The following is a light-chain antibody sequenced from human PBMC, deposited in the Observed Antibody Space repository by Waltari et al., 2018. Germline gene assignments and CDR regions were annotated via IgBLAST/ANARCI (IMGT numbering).Light chain of an antibody. J-gene: IGLJ1*01. CDR1: SSDVGRYNY. V-gene: IGLV2-8*01. CDR2: EVT. Sequence: QSALTQPPSASGSPGQSVTISCTGTSSDVGRYNYVSWYQQHPGKAPKLIIYEVTNRPSGVPDRFSGSKSGNTASLTVSVLQAEDEADYYCSSFADTNPFVFGTGTKVTVL. CDR3: SSFADTNPFV.